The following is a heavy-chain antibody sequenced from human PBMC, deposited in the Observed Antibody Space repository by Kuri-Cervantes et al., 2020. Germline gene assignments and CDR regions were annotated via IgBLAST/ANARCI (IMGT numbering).Heavy chain of an antibody. J-gene: IGHJ4*02. CDR3: ATAGRSTRPGY. CDR1: GLTFSSYS. CDR2: ISSSGNSL. V-gene: IGHV3-48*04. D-gene: IGHD6-6*01. Sequence: GGSLRLSCAASGLTFSSYSMNWVRQAPGKGLEWVSYISSSGNSLYYADSVRGRFTISRDNAKNSLYLQMSRLRGDDTAVYYCATAGRSTRPGYWGQGTLVTVSS.